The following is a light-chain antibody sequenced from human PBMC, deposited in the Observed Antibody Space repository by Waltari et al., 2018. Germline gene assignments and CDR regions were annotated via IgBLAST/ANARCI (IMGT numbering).Light chain of an antibody. CDR3: HQYGNSART. V-gene: IGKV3-20*01. Sequence: EIVLTQSPGTLSLSPGERATPFCRASQRVANSYLAWHQQRPGQAPRPLIFASAIRATVIPGRFCGSVSGTDFALTICILEPGVSAVYYCHQYGNSARTFGQGTKVEI. J-gene: IGKJ1*01. CDR1: QRVANSY. CDR2: ASA.